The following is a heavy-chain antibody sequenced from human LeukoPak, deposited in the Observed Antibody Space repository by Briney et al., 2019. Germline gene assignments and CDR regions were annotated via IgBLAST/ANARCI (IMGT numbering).Heavy chain of an antibody. CDR2: IRVSGTT. Sequence: PGGSLRLSCAASGFTFSTYPMNWVRQAPGKGLEWISHIRVSGTTDYADSVKGRFTISRDNAKNSLYLQLSSLRAEDTAVYYCARDHDFAFDNWGQGTLVTVSS. V-gene: IGHV3-69-1*01. J-gene: IGHJ4*02. CDR1: GFTFSTYP. D-gene: IGHD2-21*02. CDR3: ARDHDFAFDN.